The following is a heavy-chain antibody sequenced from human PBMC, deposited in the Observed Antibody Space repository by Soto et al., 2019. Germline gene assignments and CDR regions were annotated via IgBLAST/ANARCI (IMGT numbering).Heavy chain of an antibody. D-gene: IGHD3-22*01. Sequence: QVQLVESGGGVVQPGRSLRLSCAASGFTFSSYAMHWVRQAPGKGLEWVAVISYDGSNKYYADSVKGRFTISRDNSKNTLYLQMNSLRAEDTAVYYCAKEYDSSGSYYFDYWGQGTLVTVSS. CDR2: ISYDGSNK. J-gene: IGHJ4*02. CDR3: AKEYDSSGSYYFDY. CDR1: GFTFSSYA. V-gene: IGHV3-30-3*01.